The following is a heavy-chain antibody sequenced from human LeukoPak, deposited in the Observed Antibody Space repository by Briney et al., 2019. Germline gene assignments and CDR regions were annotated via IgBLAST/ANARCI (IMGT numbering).Heavy chain of an antibody. V-gene: IGHV3-30*02. CDR3: AKDLEEDRVKGGPSSGYYWGAFDY. J-gene: IGHJ4*02. Sequence: GGSLRLSCAASGFTFSSYGMHWVRQAPGKGLEWVAFIRYDGSNKYYADSVKGRFTISRDNSKNTLYLQMNSLRAEDTAVYYCAKDLEEDRVKGGPSSGYYWGAFDYWGQGTLVTVSS. CDR2: IRYDGSNK. D-gene: IGHD3-22*01. CDR1: GFTFSSYG.